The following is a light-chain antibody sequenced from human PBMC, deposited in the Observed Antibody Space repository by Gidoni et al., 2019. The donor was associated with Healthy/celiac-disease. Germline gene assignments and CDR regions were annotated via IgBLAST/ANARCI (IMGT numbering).Light chain of an antibody. J-gene: IGKJ4*01. CDR1: QSVSSY. CDR3: QQRSNWPLT. CDR2: DAS. Sequence: EIVLTQSPATLSLSPGERATRSCRASQSVSSYLAWYQQTPGQAPRLLIYDASNRATGIPARFSGSGSGTDFTLTISSLEPEDFAVYYCQQRSNWPLTFGGGTKVEIK. V-gene: IGKV3-11*01.